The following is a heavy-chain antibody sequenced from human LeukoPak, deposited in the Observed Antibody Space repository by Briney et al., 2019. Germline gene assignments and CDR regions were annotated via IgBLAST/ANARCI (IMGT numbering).Heavy chain of an antibody. CDR1: GGTFSSYA. Sequence: ASVKVSCKASGGTFSSYAISWARQAPGQGLEWMGRIIPILGIANYAQKFQGRVTITADKSTSTAYMELSSLRSEDTAVYYCARDHRGYGSGSYYQDYWGQGTLVTVSS. D-gene: IGHD3-10*01. CDR2: IIPILGIA. J-gene: IGHJ4*02. V-gene: IGHV1-69*04. CDR3: ARDHRGYGSGSYYQDY.